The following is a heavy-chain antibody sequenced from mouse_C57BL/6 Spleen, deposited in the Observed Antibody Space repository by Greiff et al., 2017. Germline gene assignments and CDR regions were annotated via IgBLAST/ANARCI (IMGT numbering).Heavy chain of an antibody. CDR1: GYSFTGYY. V-gene: IGHV1-42*01. Sequence: VQLQQSGPELVKPGASVKISCKASGYSFTGYYMNWVKQSPEKSLEWIGEINPSTGGTTYNQKFKAKATLTVDKSSSTAYMQLKSLTSEDSAVYYCARRGYYGSSYAMDYWGQGTSDTVSS. CDR3: ARRGYYGSSYAMDY. CDR2: INPSTGGT. D-gene: IGHD1-1*01. J-gene: IGHJ4*01.